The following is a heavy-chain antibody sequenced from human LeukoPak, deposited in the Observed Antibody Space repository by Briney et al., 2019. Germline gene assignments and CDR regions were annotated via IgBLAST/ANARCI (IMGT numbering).Heavy chain of an antibody. CDR1: GFTLSTYS. D-gene: IGHD3-16*01. CDR2: ISSSSSNI. J-gene: IGHJ3*02. CDR3: ARDRARWRLGASDI. V-gene: IGHV3-21*04. Sequence: GGSLRLSCAASGFTLSTYSMNWVRQAPGKGLEWVSSISSSSSNIYYADSVKGRFTISRDNAKNALYLQMNSLRAEDTAVYYCARDRARWRLGASDIWGQGTMVTVSS.